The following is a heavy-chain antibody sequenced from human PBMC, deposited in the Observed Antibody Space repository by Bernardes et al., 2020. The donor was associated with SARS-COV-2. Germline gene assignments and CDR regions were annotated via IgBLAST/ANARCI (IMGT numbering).Heavy chain of an antibody. D-gene: IGHD3-16*02. J-gene: IGHJ6*02. Sequence: ASVKVSCKASGYTFTGYYMHWVRQAPGQGLEWMGWINPNSGGTNYAQKFQGWVTMTRDTSISTAYMELSRLRSDDTAVYYCAREPPIGGYDYVWGSYPPGVGGMDVWGQGTTVTVSS. CDR2: INPNSGGT. CDR3: AREPPIGGYDYVWGSYPPGVGGMDV. V-gene: IGHV1-2*04. CDR1: GYTFTGYY.